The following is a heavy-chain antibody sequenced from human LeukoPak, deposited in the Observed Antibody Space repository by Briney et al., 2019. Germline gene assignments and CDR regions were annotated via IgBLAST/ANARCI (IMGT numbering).Heavy chain of an antibody. D-gene: IGHD4-17*01. CDR3: ARVMELTVTTAIDY. J-gene: IGHJ4*02. V-gene: IGHV4-30-4*01. CDR1: GGSISSGDYY. CDR2: IYYSGST. Sequence: SETLSLTCTVSGGSISSGDYYWSWIRQPPGKGLEWIGYIYYSGSTYYNPSLKSRVTISVDTSKNQFSLKLSSVTAADTAVYYCARVMELTVTTAIDYWGQGTLVTVSS.